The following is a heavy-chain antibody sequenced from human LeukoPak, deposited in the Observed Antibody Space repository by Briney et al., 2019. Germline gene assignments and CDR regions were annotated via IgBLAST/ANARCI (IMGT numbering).Heavy chain of an antibody. CDR1: GFTFSSYW. J-gene: IGHJ4*02. CDR2: INLDGNEK. V-gene: IGHV3-7*01. CDR3: AREVAVGIGAYNY. Sequence: PGGSLRPSCVASGFTFSSYWMSWVRQAPGKGLEWVANINLDGNEKYYIDSVKGRFTISRDNAKNSLYLQMSSLRAEDTALYYCAREVAVGIGAYNYWGQGTLVTVSS. D-gene: IGHD6-13*01.